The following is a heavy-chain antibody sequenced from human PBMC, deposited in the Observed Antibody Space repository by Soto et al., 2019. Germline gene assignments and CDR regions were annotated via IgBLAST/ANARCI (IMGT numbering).Heavy chain of an antibody. J-gene: IGHJ6*02. Sequence: SETLSITSPVSVESINSSSNYCAWFRQPPGKGLEWIGSIYYSGSTYYNPSLKSRVTISVDTSKNQFSLKLSSVTAADTAVYYCASQDGYKYYYGMDVWCQGTTVS. CDR3: ASQDGYKYYYGMDV. CDR2: IYYSGST. D-gene: IGHD5-12*01. CDR1: VESINSSSNY. V-gene: IGHV4-39*01.